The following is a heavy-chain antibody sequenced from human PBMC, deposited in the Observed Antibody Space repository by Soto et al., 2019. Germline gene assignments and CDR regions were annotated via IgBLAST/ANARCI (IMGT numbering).Heavy chain of an antibody. Sequence: GGSLRLSCAVSGFTFSTYAMSWVRQAPGKGLEWVSAISGSGGSTFYADSVKGRFTISRDNSINMLYLQINSLRPEDTAVYYCAHPRGYGVFDAYDIWGQGAMVTVSS. CDR1: GFTFSTYA. J-gene: IGHJ3*02. D-gene: IGHD4-17*01. CDR2: ISGSGGST. V-gene: IGHV3-23*01. CDR3: AHPRGYGVFDAYDI.